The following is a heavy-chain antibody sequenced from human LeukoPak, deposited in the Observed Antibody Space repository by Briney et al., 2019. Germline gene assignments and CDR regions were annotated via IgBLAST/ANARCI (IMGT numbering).Heavy chain of an antibody. CDR1: GFTFSNCG. D-gene: IGHD1-1*01. Sequence: PGRSLRLSCAASGFTFSNCGMHWVRQAPGKGLEWVAVIWYDGSYKYYADSVKGRFTISRDNSKNTLYLQMNSLRVEDTAVYYCARLFTTGTMPFDYWGQGTLVTVSS. CDR3: ARLFTTGTMPFDY. J-gene: IGHJ4*02. CDR2: IWYDGSYK. V-gene: IGHV3-33*01.